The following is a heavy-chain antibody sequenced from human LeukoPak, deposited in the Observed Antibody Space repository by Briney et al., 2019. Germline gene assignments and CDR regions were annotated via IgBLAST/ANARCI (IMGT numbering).Heavy chain of an antibody. J-gene: IGHJ5*02. CDR1: GGSISSGGYS. D-gene: IGHD3-22*01. CDR2: IYHSGST. CDR3: ARGRYYYDSSGYRP. V-gene: IGHV4-30-2*01. Sequence: SETLSLTCAVSGGSISSGGYSWSWIRQPPGKGLEWIGYIYHSGSTNYNPSLKSRVTISVDTSKNQFSLKLSSVTAADTAVYYCARGRYYYDSSGYRPWGQGTLVTVSS.